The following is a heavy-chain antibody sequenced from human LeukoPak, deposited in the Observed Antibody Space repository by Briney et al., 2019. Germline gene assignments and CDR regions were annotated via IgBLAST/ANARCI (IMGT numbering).Heavy chain of an antibody. CDR1: GFTFSRFG. CDR2: IQYDESLK. J-gene: IGHJ5*02. V-gene: IGHV3-30*02. Sequence: GGSLRLSCEASGFTFSRFGMNWVRQAPGKGLEWVAFIQYDESLKCYLGSVKSRFATSRDNSKNTVYLQMNSLRVEDTAVYYCAKDQGVVGSYDAWGQGILVTVSS. CDR3: AKDQGVVGSYDA. D-gene: IGHD3-10*01.